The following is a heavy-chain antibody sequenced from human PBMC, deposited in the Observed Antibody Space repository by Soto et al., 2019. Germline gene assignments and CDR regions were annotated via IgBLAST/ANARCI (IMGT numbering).Heavy chain of an antibody. J-gene: IGHJ4*02. Sequence: EVQLVESGGGLFQPGGSLRLSCAASGFTLSSKWMHWVRQTPGKGLVWVSRMNGDGSITQYADSAKGRFTISRDNSKNTLYLKMDSLRAEDTAVYYCAREGYWSLDYWGQGTLVTVSS. D-gene: IGHD2-15*01. CDR3: AREGYWSLDY. CDR1: GFTLSSKW. CDR2: MNGDGSIT. V-gene: IGHV3-74*03.